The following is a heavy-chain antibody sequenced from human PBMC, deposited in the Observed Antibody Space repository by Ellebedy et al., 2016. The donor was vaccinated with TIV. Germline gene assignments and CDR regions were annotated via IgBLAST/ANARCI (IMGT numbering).Heavy chain of an antibody. J-gene: IGHJ4*02. CDR3: TKDLLRGIWGGSGRDY. CDR2: ISWRGHYI. D-gene: IGHD7-27*01. CDR1: GFTFDDYA. Sequence: GGSLRLXCAASGFTFDDYAMHWVRQAPGKGLEWVSGISWRGHYIGYADSVRGRITISRGNAKNSLYLQMNSLRIEDTAVYYCTKDLLRGIWGGSGRDYWGQGTLVTVSS. V-gene: IGHV3-9*01.